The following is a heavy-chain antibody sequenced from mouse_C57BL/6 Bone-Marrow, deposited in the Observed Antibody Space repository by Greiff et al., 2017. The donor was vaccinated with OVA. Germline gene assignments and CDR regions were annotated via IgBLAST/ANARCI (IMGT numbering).Heavy chain of an antibody. J-gene: IGHJ1*03. CDR1: GYTFTSYW. CDR3: ARGYYGSRSYWYFDV. D-gene: IGHD1-1*01. Sequence: QVQLKQSGAELAKPGASVKLSCKASGYTFTSYWMHWVKQRPGQGLEWIGYINPSSGYTKYNQKFKDKATLTADKSSSTAYMQLSSLTYEDSAVYYCARGYYGSRSYWYFDVWGTGTTVTVSS. V-gene: IGHV1-7*01. CDR2: INPSSGYT.